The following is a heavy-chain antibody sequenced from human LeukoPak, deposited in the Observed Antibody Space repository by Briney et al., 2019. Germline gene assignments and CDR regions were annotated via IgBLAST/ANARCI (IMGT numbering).Heavy chain of an antibody. CDR3: AKGSWNNYFDP. J-gene: IGHJ5*02. Sequence: GGSLSLSCAASGYTFNRDDMSGARQAPVKALEWVSIINTNGDHTNYADTVKSRYTISRDNSKNTLYLQMNSLRAEDTAIYYCAKGSWNNYFDPWGRGTLVTVSA. CDR1: GYTFNRDD. V-gene: IGHV3-23*01. CDR2: INTNGDHT. D-gene: IGHD1-26*01.